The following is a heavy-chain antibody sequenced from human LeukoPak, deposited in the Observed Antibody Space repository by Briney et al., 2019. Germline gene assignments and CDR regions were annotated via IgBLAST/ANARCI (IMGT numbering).Heavy chain of an antibody. D-gene: IGHD3-10*01. Sequence: PGGSLRLSCAASGFIFSNFWMYWVRQAPGKGLEWVASIKTDGTATSYVDSVKGRFTISRDNAKNSLYLQMNSLRAEDTAVYYCAREALGGGGYWGQGTLVTVSS. CDR3: AREALGGGGY. CDR2: IKTDGTAT. V-gene: IGHV3-7*01. J-gene: IGHJ4*02. CDR1: GFIFSNFW.